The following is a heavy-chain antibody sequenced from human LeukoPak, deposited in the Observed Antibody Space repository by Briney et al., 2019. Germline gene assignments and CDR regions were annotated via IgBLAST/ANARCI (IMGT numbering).Heavy chain of an antibody. CDR3: AREVELLWFGEFLYYFDY. J-gene: IGHJ4*02. D-gene: IGHD3-10*01. V-gene: IGHV4-34*01. Sequence: SETLSLTCAAYGGSFSGYYWSWIRQPPGKGLEWIGEINHSGSTNYNPSLKSRVTISVDTSKNQFSLKLSSVTAADTAVYYCAREVELLWFGEFLYYFDYWGQGTLVTVSS. CDR2: INHSGST. CDR1: GGSFSGYY.